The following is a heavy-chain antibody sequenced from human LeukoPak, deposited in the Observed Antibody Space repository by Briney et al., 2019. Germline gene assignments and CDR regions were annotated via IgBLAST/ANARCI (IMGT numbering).Heavy chain of an antibody. J-gene: IGHJ2*01. CDR3: ARERTMRNPSGYTVGGGSWYFDL. Sequence: ASVKVSCKASGYTFTGYYMHWVRQAPGQGLEWMGWINPNSGGTNYAQKLQGRVTMTTDTSTSTAYMELRSLRSDDTAVYYCARERTMRNPSGYTVGGGSWYFDLWGRGTLVTVSS. V-gene: IGHV1-2*02. CDR1: GYTFTGYY. D-gene: IGHD1-26*01. CDR2: INPNSGGT.